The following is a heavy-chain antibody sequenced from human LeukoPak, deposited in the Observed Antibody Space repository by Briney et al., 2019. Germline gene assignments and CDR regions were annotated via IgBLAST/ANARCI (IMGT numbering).Heavy chain of an antibody. D-gene: IGHD3-22*01. CDR3: ARSDLRFNTYYYDSSGYYHFAFDI. J-gene: IGHJ3*02. CDR2: INHSGST. CDR1: GGSFSGYY. V-gene: IGHV4-34*01. Sequence: SPETLSLTCAVYGGSFSGYYWSWIRQPPGKGLEWIGEINHSGSTNYNPSLKSRVTISVDTSKNQFSLKLSSVTAADTAVYYCARSDLRFNTYYYDSSGYYHFAFDIWGQGTMVTVSS.